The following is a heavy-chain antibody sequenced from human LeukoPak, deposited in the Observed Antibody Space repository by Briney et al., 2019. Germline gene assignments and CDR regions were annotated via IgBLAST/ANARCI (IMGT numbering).Heavy chain of an antibody. CDR2: ISYDGSNK. V-gene: IGHV3-30*01. CDR1: GFTFSNYA. J-gene: IGHJ4*02. Sequence: GRSLRLSCAASGFTFSNYAMHWVRQAPGKGLEWVAVISYDGSNKYYADSVKGRFTISRDNSNNTLYLQMNSLRADDTAAYYCARAKYRGGPRRDYWGQGTLVTVSS. D-gene: IGHD1-26*01. CDR3: ARAKYRGGPRRDY.